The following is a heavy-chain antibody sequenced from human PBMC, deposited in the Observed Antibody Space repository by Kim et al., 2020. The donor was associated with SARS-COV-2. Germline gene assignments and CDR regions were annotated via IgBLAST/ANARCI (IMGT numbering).Heavy chain of an antibody. Sequence: SETLSLTCAVYGGSFSGYYWIWIRQPPGKGLEWIGEINHSGSTTYNPSLKSRVTISVETTKNQFSLKLSAVTAADTAVYYCARLRTSWAQRKTPFEYWGRGTLVTVSS. V-gene: IGHV4-34*01. CDR1: GGSFSGYY. J-gene: IGHJ4*02. D-gene: IGHD2-2*01. CDR2: INHSGST. CDR3: ARLRTSWAQRKTPFEY.